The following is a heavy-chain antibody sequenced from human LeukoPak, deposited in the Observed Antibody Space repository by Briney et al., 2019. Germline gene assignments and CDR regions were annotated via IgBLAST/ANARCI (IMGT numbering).Heavy chain of an antibody. D-gene: IGHD3-10*01. CDR1: GGSISSSNYY. CDR3: ASGYYYGSGSYFSIADY. Sequence: SETLSLTCTVSGGSISSSNYYWGWIRQPPGKGLEWIWSIYYSGYTYYNPSLKSRVTISVDTSKNQFSLKVSSVTAADTAVYYCASGYYYGSGSYFSIADYWGQGTLVTVSS. J-gene: IGHJ4*02. CDR2: IYYSGYT. V-gene: IGHV4-39*01.